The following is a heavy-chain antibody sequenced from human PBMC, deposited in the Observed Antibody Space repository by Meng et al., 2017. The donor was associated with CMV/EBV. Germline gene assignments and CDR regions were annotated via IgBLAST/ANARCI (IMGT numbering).Heavy chain of an antibody. Sequence: GESLKISCKASGYTFTSYGISWVRQAPGQGLEWMGWISAYNGNTNYAQKLQGRVTMTTDTSTSTAYMELRSLRSDDTAVYYCARNYYGGNSGGWFDPWGQGTLVTVSS. D-gene: IGHD4-23*01. V-gene: IGHV1-18*01. CDR1: GYTFTSYG. CDR2: ISAYNGNT. CDR3: ARNYYGGNSGGWFDP. J-gene: IGHJ5*02.